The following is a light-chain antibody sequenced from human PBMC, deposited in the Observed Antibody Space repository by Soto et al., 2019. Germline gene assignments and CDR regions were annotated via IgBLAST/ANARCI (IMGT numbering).Light chain of an antibody. CDR3: QQRRYWPLT. Sequence: EIVLTQSPATLSLSPGERATLSCRASQSVSSYLGWYQQKPGQAPRLLIYDASNRATGIPARFSGSGSGTDFTLTISSLEPEDFAVYYCQQRRYWPLTFGGGTKVEMK. CDR2: DAS. J-gene: IGKJ4*01. CDR1: QSVSSY. V-gene: IGKV3-11*01.